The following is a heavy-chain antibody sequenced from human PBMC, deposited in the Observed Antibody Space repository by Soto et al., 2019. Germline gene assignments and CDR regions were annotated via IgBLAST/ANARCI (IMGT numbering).Heavy chain of an antibody. Sequence: PGESLKISCRTSGYRFTSYWIAWVRQMPGKGLGWRGIIFPTDSDTRYSPSFQGQVTISADRSTSTVFLQWASLKASDTAVYFCARKDKSGYFNWFDPWGQGTLVTVSS. CDR2: IFPTDSDT. CDR1: GYRFTSYW. V-gene: IGHV5-51*01. J-gene: IGHJ5*02. CDR3: ARKDKSGYFNWFDP. D-gene: IGHD3-22*01.